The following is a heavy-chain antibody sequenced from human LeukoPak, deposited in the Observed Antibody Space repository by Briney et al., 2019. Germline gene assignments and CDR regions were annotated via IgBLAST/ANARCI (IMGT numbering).Heavy chain of an antibody. J-gene: IGHJ4*02. Sequence: GGSLRLSCAASGFTFRSYGMSWVRQAPGKGLEWVSIISDNGANTYYADSVRGRFTISRDNSQNTLYLQMNSLRAEDTAVYYCAREPTYSSSWYTSCDYWGQGTLVTVSS. CDR3: AREPTYSSSWYTSCDY. D-gene: IGHD6-13*01. CDR2: ISDNGANT. V-gene: IGHV3-23*01. CDR1: GFTFRSYG.